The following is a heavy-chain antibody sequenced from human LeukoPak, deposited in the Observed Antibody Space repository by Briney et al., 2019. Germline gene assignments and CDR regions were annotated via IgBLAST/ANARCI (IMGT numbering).Heavy chain of an antibody. Sequence: GGSLRLSCAVSGFTFSSYGMHWVRQAPGKGLEWVAVIWYDGSNKYYADSVKGRFTISRDNSKNTLYLQMNSLRAEDTAVYYCARGGVIAAYNWFDPWGQGTLVTVSS. V-gene: IGHV3-33*01. D-gene: IGHD2-15*01. J-gene: IGHJ5*02. CDR1: GFTFSSYG. CDR3: ARGGVIAAYNWFDP. CDR2: IWYDGSNK.